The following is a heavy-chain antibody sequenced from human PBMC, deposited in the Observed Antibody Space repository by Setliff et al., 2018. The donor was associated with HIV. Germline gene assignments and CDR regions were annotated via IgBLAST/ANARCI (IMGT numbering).Heavy chain of an antibody. D-gene: IGHD1-26*01. V-gene: IGHV1-69*02. Sequence: SVKVSCKASGGTLSSYTLSWVRQAPGQGLEWMGRIIPILDITNYAQKFQGRVTITADKSTSTAYMELSSLRSEDTAVYYCARFSSGSYWNGYYFDSWGPGALVTVSS. CDR3: ARFSSGSYWNGYYFDS. J-gene: IGHJ4*02. CDR2: IIPILDIT. CDR1: GGTLSSYT.